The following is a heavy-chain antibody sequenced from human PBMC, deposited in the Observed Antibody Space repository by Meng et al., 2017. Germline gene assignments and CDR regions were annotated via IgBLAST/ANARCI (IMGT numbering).Heavy chain of an antibody. V-gene: IGHV4-4*02. D-gene: IGHD2-15*01. CDR1: GGSISSSNW. Sequence: QVQLQGSCPGPVTPSGTPSLTCAVSGGSISSSNWWSWVRQPPGKGLEWIGEIYHSGSTNYNPSLKSRVTISVDKSKNQFSLKLSSVTAADTAVYYCARWSIYCSGGSCYSFDYWGQGTLVTVSS. CDR2: IYHSGST. CDR3: ARWSIYCSGGSCYSFDY. J-gene: IGHJ4*02.